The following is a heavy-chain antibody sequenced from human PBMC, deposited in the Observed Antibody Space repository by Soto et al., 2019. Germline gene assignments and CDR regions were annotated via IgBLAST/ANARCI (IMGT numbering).Heavy chain of an antibody. Sequence: EVQLLESGGGLVQPGGSLRLSCAASGFTFSTYAMNWVRQAPGKGLEWVSGISGSGDSTYYADSVKGRFTVSRDNSKNTLYLQTNSLSAEDTAVFYCAKERSSGWSLDYWGEGTLVTVSS. CDR3: AKERSSGWSLDY. D-gene: IGHD6-19*01. J-gene: IGHJ4*02. V-gene: IGHV3-23*01. CDR2: ISGSGDST. CDR1: GFTFSTYA.